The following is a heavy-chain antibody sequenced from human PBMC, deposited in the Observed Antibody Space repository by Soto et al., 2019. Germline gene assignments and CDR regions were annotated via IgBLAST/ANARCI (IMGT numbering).Heavy chain of an antibody. CDR2: ISAYNGNT. V-gene: IGHV1-18*01. Sequence: GASVQVSFKASGSTFTSYGIIWVRQAPGQGLEWMGWISAYNGNTNYAQKLQGRVTMTTDTSTSTAYMELRSLRSDDTAVYYCARSLDGYNLAGFDYWGQGTLVTVSS. CDR3: ARSLDGYNLAGFDY. D-gene: IGHD5-12*01. CDR1: GSTFTSYG. J-gene: IGHJ4*02.